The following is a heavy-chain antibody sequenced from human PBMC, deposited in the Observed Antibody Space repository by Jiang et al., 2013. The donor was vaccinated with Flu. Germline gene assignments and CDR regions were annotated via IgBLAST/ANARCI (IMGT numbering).Heavy chain of an antibody. CDR3: ARAQKYSGFELPYFDY. D-gene: IGHD5-12*01. Sequence: GLVKPSETLSLTCSVSGGSIRSDTYYWGWIRQPPGKRLEWIGGIYYSGSAYYNPSLSSRVAMSVDTSKNQLSLRLSSVSAADTAVYFCARAQKYSGFELPYFDYW. V-gene: IGHV4-39*07. CDR1: GGSIRSDTYY. J-gene: IGHJ4*01. CDR2: IYYSGSA.